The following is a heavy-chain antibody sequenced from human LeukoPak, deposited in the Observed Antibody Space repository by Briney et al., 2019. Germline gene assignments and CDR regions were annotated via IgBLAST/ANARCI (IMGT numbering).Heavy chain of an antibody. CDR1: GYSISSGYY. V-gene: IGHV4-38-2*01. D-gene: IGHD5-24*01. CDR2: IYHSGST. J-gene: IGHJ3*02. CDR3: ARQRDTEIAFDI. Sequence: SVTLSLTCAVSGYSISSGYYLGWIRQPPGKGLEWIGSIYHSGSTYYNPSLKSRVTISVHTSKNQLSLKLSSVTAADTAVYYCARQRDTEIAFDIWGQGTMVTVSS.